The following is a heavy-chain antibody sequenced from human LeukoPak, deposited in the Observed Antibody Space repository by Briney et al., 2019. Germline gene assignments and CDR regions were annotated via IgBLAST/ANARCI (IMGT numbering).Heavy chain of an antibody. CDR3: ANAQYSSGWYSDY. CDR2: IYYSGST. D-gene: IGHD6-19*01. V-gene: IGHV4-39*01. CDR1: GGSISSGDYS. J-gene: IGHJ4*02. Sequence: SQTLSLTCTVSGGSISSGDYSWGWIRQPPGKGLEWIGSIYYSGSTYYNPSLKSRVTISVDTSKNQFSLKLSSVTAADTAVYYCANAQYSSGWYSDYWGQGTLVTVSS.